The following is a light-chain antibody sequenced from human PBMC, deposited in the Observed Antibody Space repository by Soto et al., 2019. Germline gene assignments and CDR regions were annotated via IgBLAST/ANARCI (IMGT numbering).Light chain of an antibody. CDR2: EVS. Sequence: LAQPPSVSGSPGQSVAISCTGTSSDVGSYNRVSWYQQPPGAAPKLMIYEVSNRPSGVPDRFSGSKSGNTASLTISGLQAEDEADYYCNSYTGSSTYVFGTGTKVTVL. J-gene: IGLJ1*01. V-gene: IGLV2-18*02. CDR3: NSYTGSSTYV. CDR1: SSDVGSYNR.